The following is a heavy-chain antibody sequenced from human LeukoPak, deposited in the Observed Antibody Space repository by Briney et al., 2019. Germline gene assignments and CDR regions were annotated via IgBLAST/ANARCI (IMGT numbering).Heavy chain of an antibody. J-gene: IGHJ6*02. Sequence: GASVKVSCKASGYTFTSYDTNWVRQATGQGLEWMGWMNPNSGNTGYAQKFQGRVTMTRNTSISTAYMELSSLRSEDTAVYYCARGEFSTVTTYYYYYYGMDVWGQGTTVTVSS. CDR3: ARGEFSTVTTYYYYYYGMDV. CDR1: GYTFTSYD. V-gene: IGHV1-8*01. D-gene: IGHD4-11*01. CDR2: MNPNSGNT.